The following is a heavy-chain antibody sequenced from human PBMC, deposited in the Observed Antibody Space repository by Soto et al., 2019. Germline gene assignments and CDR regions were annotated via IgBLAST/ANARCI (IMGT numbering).Heavy chain of an antibody. CDR1: GGSISSSSYY. Sequence: SETLSLTCTVSGGSISSSSYYWGWIRQPPGKGLEWIGSIYYSGSTYYNPSLKSRVTISVDTSKNQFSLKLSSVTAADTAVYYCARSIMITFGGVIVGFDPWGQGTLVTVSS. J-gene: IGHJ5*02. CDR3: ARSIMITFGGVIVGFDP. CDR2: IYYSGST. D-gene: IGHD3-16*02. V-gene: IGHV4-39*01.